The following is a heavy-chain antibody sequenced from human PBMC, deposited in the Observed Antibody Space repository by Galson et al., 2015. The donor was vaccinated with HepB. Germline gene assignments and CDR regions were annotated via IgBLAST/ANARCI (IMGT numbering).Heavy chain of an antibody. D-gene: IGHD6-19*01. V-gene: IGHV4-34*01. Sequence: ETLSLTCAVYGGSFSGYYWSWIRQPPGKGLEWIGETNHSGYTNYNPSLKSRVTILVDTSQNQFSLKLRSVTAADTAVYYCVERAVAGPLSWFDPWGQGTLVTVSS. CDR3: VERAVAGPLSWFDP. J-gene: IGHJ5*02. CDR1: GGSFSGYY. CDR2: TNHSGYT.